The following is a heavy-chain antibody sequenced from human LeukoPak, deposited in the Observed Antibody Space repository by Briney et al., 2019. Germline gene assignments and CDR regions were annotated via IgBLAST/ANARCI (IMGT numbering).Heavy chain of an antibody. D-gene: IGHD6-19*01. Sequence: SETLSLTCAVSGGSISSGGYSWSWIRQRPGKGLEWIGYIYHSGSTNYNPSLKSRVTISVDTSKNQFSLKLSSVTAADTAVYYCARTQGDRSGWYCFDYWGQGTLVTVSS. CDR3: ARTQGDRSGWYCFDY. CDR2: IYHSGST. V-gene: IGHV4-30-2*01. J-gene: IGHJ4*02. CDR1: GGSISSGGYS.